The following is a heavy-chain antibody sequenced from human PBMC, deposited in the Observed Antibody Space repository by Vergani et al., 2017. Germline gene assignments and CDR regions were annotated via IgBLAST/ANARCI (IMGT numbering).Heavy chain of an antibody. V-gene: IGHV4-39*01. CDR3: ATSGEYCSSTSCYVGAFDI. J-gene: IGHJ3*02. Sequence: QLQLQESGPGLVKPSETLSLTCTVSGGSISSSSYYWGWIRQPPGKGLEWIGSIYYSGSTYYNPSLKSRVTISVDTSTNQFSLKLSSVTAADTAVYYCATSGEYCSSTSCYVGAFDIWGQGTMVTVSS. CDR2: IYYSGST. CDR1: GGSISSSSYY. D-gene: IGHD2-2*01.